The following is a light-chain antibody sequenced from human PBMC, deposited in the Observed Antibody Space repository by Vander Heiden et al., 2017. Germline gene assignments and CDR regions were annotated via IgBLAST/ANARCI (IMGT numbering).Light chain of an antibody. CDR3: SLYYSGPLI. V-gene: IGLV7-46*01. CDR2: DTN. CDR1: TGAVPSGHY. J-gene: IGLJ2*01. Sequence: QAVVTQEPSLTVSPGGTVTLTCDSSTGAVPSGHYPYWFQQKPGQAPRTLMYDTNKKHSWSPARVSGSLLGGNAALTLSGAQPEEEAEEYCSLYYSGPLIFGGGTKLTV.